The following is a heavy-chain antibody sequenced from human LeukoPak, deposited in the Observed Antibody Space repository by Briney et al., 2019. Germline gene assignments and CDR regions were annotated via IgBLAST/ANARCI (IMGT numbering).Heavy chain of an antibody. J-gene: IGHJ3*02. D-gene: IGHD1-26*01. V-gene: IGHV4-34*01. CDR3: VRGGSFEAFDI. CDR2: INHSGST. Sequence: SETLSLTCAVYGGSFSGYYWSWIRQPPGKGLEWIGEINHSGSTNYNPSLKSRVTISVDTSKNQFSLKLSSVTAADTAVYYCVRGGSFEAFDIWGQGTMVTVSS. CDR1: GGSFSGYY.